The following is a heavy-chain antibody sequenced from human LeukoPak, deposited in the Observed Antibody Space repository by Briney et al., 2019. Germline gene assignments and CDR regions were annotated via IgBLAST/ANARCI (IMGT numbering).Heavy chain of an antibody. J-gene: IGHJ4*02. D-gene: IGHD3-9*01. CDR1: GFTVSSNS. CDR3: AKDRGGYYDILTGYSYFDY. Sequence: GGSLRLSCTVSGFTVSSNSMSWVRQAPGKGLEWVSFIYSDNTHYSDSVKGRFTISRDNSKNTLYLQMNSLRAEDTAVYYCAKDRGGYYDILTGYSYFDYWGQGTLVTVSS. V-gene: IGHV3-53*01. CDR2: IYSDNT.